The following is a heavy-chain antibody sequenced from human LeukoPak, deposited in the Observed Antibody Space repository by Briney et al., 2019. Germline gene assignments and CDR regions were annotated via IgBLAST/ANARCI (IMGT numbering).Heavy chain of an antibody. Sequence: SETLSLTCTVSGGSISGYYWTWIRQPAGKGLEWIGRVYTSGSTHYNPSLKTRLTMSVDTSKNQFSLKLSSVTAADTAVYYCARLITGTTTAFDIWGQGTMVTVSS. D-gene: IGHD1-7*01. CDR2: VYTSGST. J-gene: IGHJ3*02. CDR1: GGSISGYY. V-gene: IGHV4-4*07. CDR3: ARLITGTTTAFDI.